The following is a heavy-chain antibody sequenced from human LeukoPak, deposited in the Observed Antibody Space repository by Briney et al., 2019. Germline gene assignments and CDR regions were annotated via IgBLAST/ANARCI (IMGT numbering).Heavy chain of an antibody. D-gene: IGHD6-19*01. V-gene: IGHV1-46*01. J-gene: IGHJ5*02. Sequence: ASVKVSCKASGYTFTSYYMHWVRQAPGQGLEWMGVINPSGGSTSYAQKFQGRVTMTRDTSTSTVYMELSSLRSEDTAVYYCAREPNNIAVAGTSGFDPRGQGTLVTVSS. CDR2: INPSGGST. CDR3: AREPNNIAVAGTSGFDP. CDR1: GYTFTSYY.